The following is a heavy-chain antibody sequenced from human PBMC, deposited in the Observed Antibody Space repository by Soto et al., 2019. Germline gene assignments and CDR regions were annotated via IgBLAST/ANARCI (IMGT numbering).Heavy chain of an antibody. CDR3: AKDFLLWGSFPDPGASDY. CDR2: ISYDGTKK. CDR1: GFTFSSYA. D-gene: IGHD3-16*01. J-gene: IGHJ4*02. Sequence: GGSLRLSCAASGFTFSSYAMHWVRQAPGKGLEWVAVISYDGTKKFFADSVKGRFAVSRDNSNDTVFLQMDSLRAEDTAVYYCAKDFLLWGSFPDPGASDYWGQGTQVTVPS. V-gene: IGHV3-30*18.